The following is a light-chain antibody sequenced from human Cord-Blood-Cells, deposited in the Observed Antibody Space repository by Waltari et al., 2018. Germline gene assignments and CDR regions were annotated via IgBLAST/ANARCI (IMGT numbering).Light chain of an antibody. Sequence: SYELTQPHSVSVSPGLTASITCSGDHLGDKYACWYQQKPGQSPVLVIYQDSKRPSGIPERVSGSNSWNTATLTISGTQAMDEADYYCQAWDSSTASYVFGTGTKVTVL. CDR3: QAWDSSTASYV. CDR1: HLGDKY. J-gene: IGLJ1*01. CDR2: QDS. V-gene: IGLV3-1*01.